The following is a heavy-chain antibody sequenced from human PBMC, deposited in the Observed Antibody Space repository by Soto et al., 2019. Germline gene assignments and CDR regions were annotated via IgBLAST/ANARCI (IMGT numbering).Heavy chain of an antibody. CDR1: GGTFSSYT. J-gene: IGHJ6*03. D-gene: IGHD3-9*01. V-gene: IGHV1-69*04. CDR3: ARELRYFDTYYYYYYMDV. Sequence: EASVKVSCKASGGTFSSYTISWVRQAPGQGLEWMGRIIPILGIANYAQKFQGRVTITADKSTSTAYMELSSLRSEDTAVYYCARELRYFDTYYYYYYMDVWGKGTTVTVSS. CDR2: IIPILGIA.